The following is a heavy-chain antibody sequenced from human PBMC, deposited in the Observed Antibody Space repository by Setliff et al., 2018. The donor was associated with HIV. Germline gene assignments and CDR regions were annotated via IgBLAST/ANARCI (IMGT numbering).Heavy chain of an antibody. CDR3: VRSLSGNSSTYYWAFDF. D-gene: IGHD3-22*01. CDR2: ISGSGTYT. CDR1: GFTFSSYA. Sequence: GGSLRLSCAASGFTFSSYAMSWVRLRPGKGLEWVASISGSGTYTHYADSVRGRFTVSRDNAKNSLWLQLDSLKVEDTALYFCVRSLSGNSSTYYWAFDFWGQGAPVTVSS. J-gene: IGHJ4*02. V-gene: IGHV3-21*01.